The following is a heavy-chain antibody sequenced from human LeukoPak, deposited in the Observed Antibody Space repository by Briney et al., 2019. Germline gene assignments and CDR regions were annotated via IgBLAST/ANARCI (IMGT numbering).Heavy chain of an antibody. D-gene: IGHD3-9*01. CDR3: ARSRYDILTGYAPDAFDI. CDR2: IIPIFGTA. J-gene: IGHJ3*02. Sequence: SSVKVSCKASGGTFSRYAISWVRQAPGQGLEWMGGIIPIFGTANYAQKFQGRVTITADESTSTAYMELSSLRSEDTAVYYCARSRYDILTGYAPDAFDIWGQGTMVTVSS. CDR1: GGTFSRYA. V-gene: IGHV1-69*13.